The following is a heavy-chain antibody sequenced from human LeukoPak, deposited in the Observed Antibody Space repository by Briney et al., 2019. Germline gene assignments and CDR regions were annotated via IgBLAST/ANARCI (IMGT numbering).Heavy chain of an antibody. J-gene: IGHJ5*02. Sequence: GGSLRPSCAASGFTFSDFWMTWFRQAPGKGLEWVANIDQDGSEKYYLDSVKGRLTISRDNAKNSLYLQMNSLSVEDTAVYYCATSPRGYQLLEPGSWGQGTLVTVSS. CDR2: IDQDGSEK. D-gene: IGHD2-2*01. CDR1: GFTFSDFW. CDR3: ATSPRGYQLLEPGS. V-gene: IGHV3-7*01.